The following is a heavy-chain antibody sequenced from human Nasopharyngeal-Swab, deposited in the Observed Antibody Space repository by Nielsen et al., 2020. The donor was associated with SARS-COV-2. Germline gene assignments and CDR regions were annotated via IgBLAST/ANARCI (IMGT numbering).Heavy chain of an antibody. Sequence: GESLKISCAASGFTFSSYAMHWVRQAPGKGLEWVAVISYDGSNKYYADSVKGRFTISRDNSKNTLYLQMNSLRAEDTAVYYCARTYSGSYRGYFDYWGQGTLVTVSP. CDR1: GFTFSSYA. V-gene: IGHV3-30-3*01. CDR2: ISYDGSNK. J-gene: IGHJ4*02. D-gene: IGHD1-26*01. CDR3: ARTYSGSYRGYFDY.